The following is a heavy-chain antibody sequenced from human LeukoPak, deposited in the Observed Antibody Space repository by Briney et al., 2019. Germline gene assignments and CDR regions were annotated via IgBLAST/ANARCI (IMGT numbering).Heavy chain of an antibody. J-gene: IGHJ6*03. CDR2: ISVSGGST. CDR3: AMKYGSVSHQFMDV. CDR1: GFIFSNDA. V-gene: IGHV3-23*01. Sequence: GGSLRLSSSLSGFIFSNDAMSWFRQAPGKGLEWVSAISVSGGSTYYADSVKGRFTISRDNSKNTLYLQINSLRAEDTAVYYCAMKYGSVSHQFMDVWVKGTTVTVSS. D-gene: IGHD3-10*01.